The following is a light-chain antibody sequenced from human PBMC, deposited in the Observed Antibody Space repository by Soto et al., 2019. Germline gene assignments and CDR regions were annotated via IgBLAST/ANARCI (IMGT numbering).Light chain of an antibody. V-gene: IGKV3-20*01. CDR1: QSISTS. CDR2: GAS. J-gene: IGKJ1*01. Sequence: EVLLTHSPGTLSFSPGEIATLSCRASQSISTSLAWYQQKPGQAPRLLISGASTRAADIPDRFSGSGSGTDFTLTIGRLEPEDLAVYYCQQYDSSPRTFGQGTKVDIK. CDR3: QQYDSSPRT.